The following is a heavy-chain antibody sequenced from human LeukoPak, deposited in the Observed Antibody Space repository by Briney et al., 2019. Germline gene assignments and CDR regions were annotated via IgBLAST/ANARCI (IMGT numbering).Heavy chain of an antibody. V-gene: IGHV3-33*06. Sequence: GGSLRLSCAASGFTFSDSGMHWVRQAPGKGLEWVAIIWYDGSDKYYAESVKGRFTISRDNSKNTPYLQMNSLRAEDTAVYYCAKGGITPDYWGQGTLVAVSA. CDR3: AKGGITPDY. CDR1: GFTFSDSG. CDR2: IWYDGSDK. D-gene: IGHD4-23*01. J-gene: IGHJ4*02.